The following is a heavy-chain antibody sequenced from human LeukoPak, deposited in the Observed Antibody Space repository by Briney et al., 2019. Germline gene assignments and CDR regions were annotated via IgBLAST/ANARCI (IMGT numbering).Heavy chain of an antibody. CDR1: VGSIRSSSYY. CDR3: AKHRIAPADDAFDI. CDR2: IYYSGSN. D-gene: IGHD6-13*01. Sequence: SETLSLTCSVSVGSIRSSSYYWGWIRQPPGNGREWIESIYYSGSNYYNTSLKSRVAISVDTSKTLSSLKLSSVTAADTAVYYCAKHRIAPADDAFDIWGRGTMVTVSS. V-gene: IGHV4-39*01. J-gene: IGHJ3*02.